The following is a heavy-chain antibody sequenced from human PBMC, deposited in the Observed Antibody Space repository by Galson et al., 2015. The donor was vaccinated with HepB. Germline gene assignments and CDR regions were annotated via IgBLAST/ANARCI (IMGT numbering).Heavy chain of an antibody. CDR3: AKDEGHYDSSGYYYDY. J-gene: IGHJ4*02. D-gene: IGHD3-22*01. V-gene: IGHV3-23*01. Sequence: SLRLSCAASGFTFSSYAMSWVRQAPGKGLEWVSAISGSGGSTYYADPVKGRFTISRDNFKNMLYLQMNSLTAEDAAVYYCAKDEGHYDSSGYYYDYWGQGTLVTVSS. CDR2: ISGSGGST. CDR1: GFTFSSYA.